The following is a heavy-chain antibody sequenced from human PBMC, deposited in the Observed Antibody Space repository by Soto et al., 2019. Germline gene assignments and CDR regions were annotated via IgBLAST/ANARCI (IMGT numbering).Heavy chain of an antibody. J-gene: IGHJ4*02. D-gene: IGHD3-3*01. Sequence: EVQLVESGGGLVQPGGSLKVSCAASGFTFSGSAMHWVRQASGKGLEWVGRIRSKANSYATAYAVSVKGRFTISRDDSMNTAYLEMTSVKYDDTAVYYCARGVYDFWSGHPEGPDYWGQGTVVTVCS. CDR1: GFTFSGSA. CDR2: IRSKANSYAT. CDR3: ARGVYDFWSGHPEGPDY. V-gene: IGHV3-73*02.